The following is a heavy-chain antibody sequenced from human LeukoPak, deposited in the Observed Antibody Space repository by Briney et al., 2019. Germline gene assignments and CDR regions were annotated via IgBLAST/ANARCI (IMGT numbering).Heavy chain of an antibody. J-gene: IGHJ6*03. V-gene: IGHV4-59*11. Sequence: SETLSLTCTVSGGSISSHYWSWIRQPPGKGLEWIGYIYYSGSTNYNPSLKSRVTISVDTSKNQFSLKLSSVTAADRAVYYCARGDFWSGYYAYYYYYMDVWGKGTTVTVSS. D-gene: IGHD3-3*01. CDR1: GGSISSHY. CDR3: ARGDFWSGYYAYYYYYMDV. CDR2: IYYSGST.